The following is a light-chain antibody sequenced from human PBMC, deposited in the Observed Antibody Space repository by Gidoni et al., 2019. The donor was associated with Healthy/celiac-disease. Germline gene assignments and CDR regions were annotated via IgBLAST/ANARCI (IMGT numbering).Light chain of an antibody. V-gene: IGLV2-11*01. J-gene: IGLJ2*01. Sequence: QSALTQPRSVSGSPGQSVTISCTGTSSDVGGYNYVSWYQQHPGNAPKLMIYDVSKRPSGVPDRFSGSTSGNTASLTISGLQAEDEADYYCCSYAGSYTFVVFGGGTKLTVL. CDR1: SSDVGGYNY. CDR2: DVS. CDR3: CSYAGSYTFVV.